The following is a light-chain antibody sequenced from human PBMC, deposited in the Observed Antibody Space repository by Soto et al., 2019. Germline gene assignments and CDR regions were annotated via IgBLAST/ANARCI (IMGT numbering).Light chain of an antibody. J-gene: IGKJ1*01. CDR1: QSVSSNY. Sequence: ELVWTQSRRSFSFCARQSTTLPCRASQSVSSNYLAWYQQKPGQAPRLLIYGASSRATGIPDRFSGSGSGTDFTLTISRLEPEDFAVYYCQQYGSSGRTFGQGPKVDIK. V-gene: IGKV3-20*01. CDR3: QQYGSSGRT. CDR2: GAS.